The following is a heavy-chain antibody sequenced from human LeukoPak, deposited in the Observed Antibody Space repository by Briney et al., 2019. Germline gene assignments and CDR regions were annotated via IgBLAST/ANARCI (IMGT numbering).Heavy chain of an antibody. CDR1: GGSFSGYY. D-gene: IGHD3-10*01. CDR3: ARRVRGVRIFDY. CDR2: INHSGST. Sequence: PSETLSLTCAVYGGSFSGYYWSWIRQPPGKGLEWIGEINHSGSTNYNPSLKSRVTISVDTSKNQFSLKLSSVTAADTAVYYCARRVRGVRIFDYWGQGTLVTVSS. V-gene: IGHV4-34*01. J-gene: IGHJ4*02.